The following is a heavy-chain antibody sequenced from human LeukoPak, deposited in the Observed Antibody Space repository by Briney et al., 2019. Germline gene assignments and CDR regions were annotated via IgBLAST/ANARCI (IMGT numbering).Heavy chain of an antibody. D-gene: IGHD2-8*01. CDR2: SSYSGNT. CDR1: GGSISSSSYY. V-gene: IGHV4-39*07. CDR3: AEKNGSPHY. Sequence: MTSETLSLTCTVSGGSISSSSYYWGWIRQPPGKGLECIGSSSYSGNTYYNPSLKSRVTISLDMSKNEFSLTMSSVTAADTAVYCTAEKNGSPHYWGQGTQVTVSS. J-gene: IGHJ4*02.